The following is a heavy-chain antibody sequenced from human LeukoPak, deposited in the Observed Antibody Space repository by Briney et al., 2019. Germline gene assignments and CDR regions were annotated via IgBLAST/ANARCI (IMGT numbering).Heavy chain of an antibody. CDR3: ARERPTSAPTDP. CDR1: GGSISSGSYY. J-gene: IGHJ5*02. V-gene: IGHV4-61*02. CDR2: IYTSGST. Sequence: SETLSLTCTVSGGSISSGSYYWSWIRQPAGKGLEWIGRIYTSGSTNYNPSLKSRVTISVDTSKNQFSLKLSSVTAADTAVYYCARERPTSAPTDPWGQGTLVTVSS.